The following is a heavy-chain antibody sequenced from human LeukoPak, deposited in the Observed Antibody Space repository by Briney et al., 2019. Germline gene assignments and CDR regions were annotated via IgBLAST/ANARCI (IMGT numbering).Heavy chain of an antibody. D-gene: IGHD3-10*01. V-gene: IGHV1-2*02. J-gene: IGHJ4*02. Sequence: GASVKVSCKPSGYSFSGYYMHWGGQAPGQGLEWMGWINPNSGGTNYAQKFQDRVTMTRDTSISTAYMELSRLRSDDTAVYYCARDLEVRGVLYYFDYWGQGTLVTVSS. CDR2: INPNSGGT. CDR3: ARDLEVRGVLYYFDY. CDR1: GYSFSGYY.